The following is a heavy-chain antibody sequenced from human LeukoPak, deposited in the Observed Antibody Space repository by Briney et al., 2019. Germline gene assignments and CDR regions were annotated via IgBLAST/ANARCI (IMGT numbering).Heavy chain of an antibody. J-gene: IGHJ4*02. V-gene: IGHV4-34*01. CDR1: GGSFSGYY. Sequence: PSETLSLTCAIYGGSFSGYYWSWVRQPPGKGLEWIGEINHSGSTNYNPSLKSRVTISVDTSKNQFSLKLSSVTAADTAVYYCARGRRSYDSSGYPLHYWGQGTLVTVSS. CDR3: ARGRRSYDSSGYPLHY. CDR2: INHSGST. D-gene: IGHD3-22*01.